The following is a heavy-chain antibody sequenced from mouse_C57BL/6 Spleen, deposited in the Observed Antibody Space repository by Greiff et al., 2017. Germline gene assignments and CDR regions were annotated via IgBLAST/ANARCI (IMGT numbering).Heavy chain of an antibody. J-gene: IGHJ2*01. V-gene: IGHV5-4*01. CDR1: GFTFSSYA. D-gene: IGHD2-5*01. CDR2: ISDVGSYT. Sequence: EVMLVESGGGLVKPGGSLKLSCAASGFTFSSYAMSWVRQTPEKRLEWVATISDVGSYTYYPDNVKGRFTISRDNAKNNLYLQMSHLKSEDTAMYYCARDPRSNYGYFDYWGQGTTLTVSS. CDR3: ARDPRSNYGYFDY.